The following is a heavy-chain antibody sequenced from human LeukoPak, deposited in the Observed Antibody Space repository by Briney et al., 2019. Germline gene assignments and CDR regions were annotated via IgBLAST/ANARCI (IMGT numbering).Heavy chain of an antibody. J-gene: IGHJ6*03. CDR3: ARADYSSSGGLSIYHSYYYIDV. CDR1: GGSINTYY. Sequence: SETLSLTCTVSGGSINTYYWNWIRQPPGKGLEWIGYIYYTGITNSDPSLKSRVTMSVDTSKNQVSLKLSSVTAADTAVYYCARADYSSSGGLSIYHSYYYIDVWGKGTTVTVSS. V-gene: IGHV4-59*01. CDR2: IYYTGIT. D-gene: IGHD3-10*01.